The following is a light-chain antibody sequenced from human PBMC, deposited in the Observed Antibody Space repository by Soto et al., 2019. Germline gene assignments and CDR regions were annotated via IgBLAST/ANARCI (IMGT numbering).Light chain of an antibody. CDR1: QSLLHSNGYNY. J-gene: IGKJ5*01. CDR3: QQSYSTLT. Sequence: MTQSPLSLPVTPGEPASISCRSSQSLLHSNGYNYLNWYQQKPGKAPKLLIYAASSLQSGVPSRFSGSGSGTDFTLTISSLQPEDFATYYCQQSYSTLTFGQGTRLEI. CDR2: AAS. V-gene: IGKV1-39*01.